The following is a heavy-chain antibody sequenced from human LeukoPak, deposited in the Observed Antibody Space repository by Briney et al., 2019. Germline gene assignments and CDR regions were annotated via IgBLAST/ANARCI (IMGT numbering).Heavy chain of an antibody. CDR1: GYSISSGYY. J-gene: IGHJ5*02. D-gene: IGHD2-2*01. Sequence: SETLSLTCAVSGYSISSGYYWSWIRQPPGKGLEWIGEINHSGSTNYNPSLKSRVTISVDTSKNQFSLKLSSVTAADTAVYYCARGSHSRGRYCSSTSCYAGVNWFDPWGQGTLVTVSS. CDR3: ARGSHSRGRYCSSTSCYAGVNWFDP. V-gene: IGHV4-34*01. CDR2: INHSGST.